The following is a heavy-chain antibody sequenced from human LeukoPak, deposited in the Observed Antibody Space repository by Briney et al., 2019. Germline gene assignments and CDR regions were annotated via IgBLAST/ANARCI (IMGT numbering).Heavy chain of an antibody. CDR3: ARDSPKQWLVTDAFDI. CDR2: ISSDGTKK. J-gene: IGHJ3*02. Sequence: GGSLRLSCAASEFTFSSFGMHWVRQAPGKGLEWVAFISSDGTKKYYTDSVEGRFSISRDNSRNTLFLQMNGLRAEDTAVYYCARDSPKQWLVTDAFDIWGQGTMVTVSS. CDR1: EFTFSSFG. D-gene: IGHD6-19*01. V-gene: IGHV3-33*05.